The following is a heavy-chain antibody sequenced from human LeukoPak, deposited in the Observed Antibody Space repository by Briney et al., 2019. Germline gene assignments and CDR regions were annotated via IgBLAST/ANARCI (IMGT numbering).Heavy chain of an antibody. V-gene: IGHV4-34*01. J-gene: IGHJ4*02. CDR2: INHSGST. Sequence: SETLSLTXAVYGGSFSGYYWSWIRQPPGKGLEWIGEINHSGSTNYNPSLKSRVTISVDTSKNQFSLKLSSVTAADTAVYYCARGRVMITFGGVIATLDYWGQGTLVTVSS. CDR3: ARGRVMITFGGVIATLDY. CDR1: GGSFSGYY. D-gene: IGHD3-16*02.